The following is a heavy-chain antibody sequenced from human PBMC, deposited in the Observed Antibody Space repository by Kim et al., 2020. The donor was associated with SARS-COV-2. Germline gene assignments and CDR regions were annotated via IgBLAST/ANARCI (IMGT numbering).Heavy chain of an antibody. Sequence: SETLSLTCTVSGGSVSSGSYYWSWIRQPPGKGLEWIGYIYYSGSTNYNPSLKSRVTISVDTSKNQFSLKLSSVTAADTAVYYCARIVIAAAGNYYYYYGMDVCGQGTTVTVSS. CDR3: ARIVIAAAGNYYYYYGMDV. CDR2: IYYSGST. D-gene: IGHD6-13*01. CDR1: GGSVSSGSYY. J-gene: IGHJ6*02. V-gene: IGHV4-61*01.